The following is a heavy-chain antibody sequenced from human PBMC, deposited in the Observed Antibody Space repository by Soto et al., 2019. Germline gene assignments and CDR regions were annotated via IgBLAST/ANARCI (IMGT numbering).Heavy chain of an antibody. CDR1: GYTFTSYD. D-gene: IGHD2-2*01. CDR2: MNPNSGNT. V-gene: IGHV1-8*01. Sequence: ASVKVSCKASGYTFTSYDINWVRQATGQGLEWMGWMNPNSGNTGYAQKFQGRVTMTRNTSISTAYLELSSLGSEDTAVYYCARSCRVASCYAFTRLAARGIGYMDVWGKGTTVTVSS. J-gene: IGHJ6*03. CDR3: ARSCRVASCYAFTRLAARGIGYMDV.